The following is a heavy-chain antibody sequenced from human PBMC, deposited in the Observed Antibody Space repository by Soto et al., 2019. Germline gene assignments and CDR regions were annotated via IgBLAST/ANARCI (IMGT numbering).Heavy chain of an antibody. V-gene: IGHV3-21*01. CDR1: GFTFSSYS. CDR3: ARRSSPYYYYGMDV. Sequence: PGGSLRLSCAASGFTFSSYSMNWVRQAPGKGLEWVSSISSSSSYIYYADSVKGRFTISRDNAKNSLYLQMNSLRAEDTAVYHCARRSSPYYYYGMDVWGQGTTVTVSS. D-gene: IGHD6-6*01. J-gene: IGHJ6*02. CDR2: ISSSSSYI.